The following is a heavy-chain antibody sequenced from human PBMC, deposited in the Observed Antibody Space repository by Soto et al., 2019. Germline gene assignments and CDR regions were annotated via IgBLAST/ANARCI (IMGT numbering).Heavy chain of an antibody. CDR2: ISGSSATI. J-gene: IGHJ3*01. Sequence: PVGSLRLSCAASTFTFSSYSMNWVRQAPGKGLEWISYISGSSATIYYADSVKGRFTISRDNARNSLYLQMNSLRDEDTALYYWAREMWPLLEYGLRGWGPGPKVTL. D-gene: IGHD2-15*01. CDR3: AREMWPLLEYGLRG. CDR1: TFTFSSYS. V-gene: IGHV3-48*02.